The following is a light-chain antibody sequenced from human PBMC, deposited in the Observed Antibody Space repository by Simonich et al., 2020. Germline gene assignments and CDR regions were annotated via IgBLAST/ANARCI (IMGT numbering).Light chain of an antibody. Sequence: EIVMTQSPANLSVSPGERATLSCRASHSVSSNLAVYQQKPGQAPRLLIYGASTRATGIPARFSGSGSGTEFTLTIGSMQSEDFAVYYCQQYNNWTPETFGQGTKVEIK. V-gene: IGKV3-15*01. CDR3: QQYNNWTPET. CDR1: HSVSSN. CDR2: GAS. J-gene: IGKJ1*01.